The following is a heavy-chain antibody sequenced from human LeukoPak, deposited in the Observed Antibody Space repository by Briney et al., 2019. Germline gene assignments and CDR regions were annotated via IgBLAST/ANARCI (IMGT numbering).Heavy chain of an antibody. CDR2: IYYSGST. V-gene: IGHV4-59*08. D-gene: IGHD5/OR15-5a*01. J-gene: IGHJ3*02. CDR1: GGSISSYY. Sequence: SETLSLTCTVSGGSISSYYWSWIRQPPGKGLEWIGYIYYSGSTNYNPSLKSRVTISVDTSKNQFSLKLDSVTAADTAVYYCARRLRLKNPGGDAFDIWGQGTVVTVSS. CDR3: ARRLRLKNPGGDAFDI.